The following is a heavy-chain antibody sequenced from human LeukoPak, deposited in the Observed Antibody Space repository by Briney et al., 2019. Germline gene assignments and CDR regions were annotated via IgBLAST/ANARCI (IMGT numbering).Heavy chain of an antibody. V-gene: IGHV4-34*01. Sequence: SETLSLTCAVYGGSFSGYYWSWIRQPPGKGLEWIGEIDHSGSTNYNPSLKSRVTISVDTSKNQFSLKLSSVTAADTAVYYCARSLYYGSGSRYWGQGTLVTVSS. J-gene: IGHJ4*02. CDR1: GGSFSGYY. CDR2: IDHSGST. CDR3: ARSLYYGSGSRY. D-gene: IGHD3-10*01.